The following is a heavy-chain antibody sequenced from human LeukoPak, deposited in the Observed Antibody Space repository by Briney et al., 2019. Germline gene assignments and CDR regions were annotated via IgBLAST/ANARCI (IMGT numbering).Heavy chain of an antibody. CDR2: VSGSGDTT. CDR3: ANHGHYGMDV. V-gene: IGHV3-23*01. CDR1: GFSFSSYA. J-gene: IGHJ6*02. Sequence: QSGGSLRLSCAASGFSFSSYAMTWVRQAPGKGLEWVSGVSGSGDTTYYADSVKDRFTLSRDNSKNTLYLQMDLLRAEDTAIYYCANHGHYGMDVWGQGTTVTVSS.